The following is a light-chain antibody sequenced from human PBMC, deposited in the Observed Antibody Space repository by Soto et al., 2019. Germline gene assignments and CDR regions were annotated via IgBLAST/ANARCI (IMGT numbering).Light chain of an antibody. Sequence: AIRMTQSPSSFSASTGDRVTITCRASQGISSYLAWYQQKPGKAPKLLIYAASTLQSGVPSRFSGSGSGTDFTLPTACRHFEDLATNYCQHNYSYPYPFGQGPSWRSN. CDR3: QHNYSYPYP. J-gene: IGKJ2*01. CDR1: QGISSY. V-gene: IGKV1-8*01. CDR2: AAS.